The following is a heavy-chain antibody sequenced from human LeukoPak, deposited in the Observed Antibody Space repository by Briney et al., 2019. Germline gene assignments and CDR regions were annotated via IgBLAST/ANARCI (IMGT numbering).Heavy chain of an antibody. D-gene: IGHD1-14*01. CDR2: MNPNSGNA. J-gene: IGHJ6*02. CDR1: GYTFTCYD. Sequence: GASVKVSCKASGYTFTCYDINWVRQATGQGLEWMGWMNPNSGNAGYAQKFQGRVTMTRNTSISTAYMELSSLRSEDTAVYYCARGPGSPYVYYYGMDVWGQGTTVTVSS. CDR3: ARGPGSPYVYYYGMDV. V-gene: IGHV1-8*01.